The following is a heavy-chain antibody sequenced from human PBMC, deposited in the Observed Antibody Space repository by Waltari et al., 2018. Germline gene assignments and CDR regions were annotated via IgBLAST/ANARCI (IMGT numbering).Heavy chain of an antibody. CDR3: ARQEIIVEVTGDGFDI. CDR1: GGSFSGYY. V-gene: IGHV4-34*01. D-gene: IGHD2-21*02. J-gene: IGHJ3*02. Sequence: QVQLQQWGAGLLKPSETLSLTCAVYGGSFSGYYWSWIRQPPGKGLEWIGEIGHSGTTNYNPSLKSRVTISLDTSKNQFSLKLSSVTAADTAVYYCARQEIIVEVTGDGFDIWGQGTMVTVSS. CDR2: IGHSGTT.